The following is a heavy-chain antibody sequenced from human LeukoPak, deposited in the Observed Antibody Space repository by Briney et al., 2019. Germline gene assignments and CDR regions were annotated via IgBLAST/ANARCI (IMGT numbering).Heavy chain of an antibody. Sequence: GGSLRLSCAASGFTFSSYAMSWVRQAPGKGLEWGSAISGSGGSTYYADSVKGRFTISRDNSKNTLYLQMNSLRAEDTAVYYCARGYGLLWFGELDAFDIWGQGTMVTVSS. D-gene: IGHD3-10*01. CDR2: ISGSGGST. V-gene: IGHV3-23*01. CDR1: GFTFSSYA. CDR3: ARGYGLLWFGELDAFDI. J-gene: IGHJ3*02.